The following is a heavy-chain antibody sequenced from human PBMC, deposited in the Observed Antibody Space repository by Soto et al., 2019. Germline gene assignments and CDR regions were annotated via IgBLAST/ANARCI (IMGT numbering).Heavy chain of an antibody. J-gene: IGHJ4*02. V-gene: IGHV4-59*01. CDR3: ARVSNEYSGNGAFDF. CDR1: GGYISNYY. CDR2: IYHTGYT. D-gene: IGHD4-4*01. Sequence: QVQLQESGPGLVKPSETLSLSCTVSGGYISNYYWIWIRQPPGKGLEWIGYIYHTGYTNYNPSLKSRVTISVDTSENQVSLKLISVSAADTAVYYCARVSNEYSGNGAFDFWGQGTLVTVSS.